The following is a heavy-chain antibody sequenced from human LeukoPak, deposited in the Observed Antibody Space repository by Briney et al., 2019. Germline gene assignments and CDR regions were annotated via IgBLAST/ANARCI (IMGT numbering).Heavy chain of an antibody. J-gene: IGHJ4*02. CDR1: GFTFSSYS. CDR3: ARVGIAVAIDY. Sequence: GGYLRLSCAASGFTFSSYSMNWVRQAPGKGLEWVSSISSSSSYIYYADSVKGRFTISRDNAKNSLYLQMNSLRAEDTAVYYCARVGIAVAIDYWGQGTLVTVSS. D-gene: IGHD6-19*01. CDR2: ISSSSSYI. V-gene: IGHV3-21*01.